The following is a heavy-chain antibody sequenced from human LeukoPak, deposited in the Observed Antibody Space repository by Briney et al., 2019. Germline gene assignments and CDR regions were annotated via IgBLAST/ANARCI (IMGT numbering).Heavy chain of an antibody. Sequence: SETLSLTCTVSGGSISSGGYYWSWIRQHPGKGLEWIGYIYYSGSTYYNPSLKSRVTISVDTSKNQFSLKLSSVTAADTAVYYCARGQVVVAAATDFHFDYWGQGTLVTVSS. J-gene: IGHJ4*02. CDR2: IYYSGST. D-gene: IGHD2-15*01. CDR1: GGSISSGGYY. CDR3: ARGQVVVAAATDFHFDY. V-gene: IGHV4-31*03.